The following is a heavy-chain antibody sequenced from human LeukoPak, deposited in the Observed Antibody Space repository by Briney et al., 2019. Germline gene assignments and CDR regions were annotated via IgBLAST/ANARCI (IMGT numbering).Heavy chain of an antibody. V-gene: IGHV3-21*01. Sequence: GGSLRLSCAASGFTFSSYSMNWVRQAPGKGLEWVSSISSSGSYIYYADSVKGRFTISRDNAKNSLYLQMNSLRAEDTAVYYCARDYSGSYPIDYWGQGTLVTVSS. CDR1: GFTFSSYS. J-gene: IGHJ4*02. CDR2: ISSSGSYI. CDR3: ARDYSGSYPIDY. D-gene: IGHD1-26*01.